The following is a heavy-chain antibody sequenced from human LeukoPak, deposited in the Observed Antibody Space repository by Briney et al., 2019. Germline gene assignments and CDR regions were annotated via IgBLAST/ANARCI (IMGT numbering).Heavy chain of an antibody. CDR3: ARLGAMVDY. Sequence: PSETLSLTCTVSVGSISSYYWIWIRQPPGKGLEWSGYIYYSGSTNYNPSLKSRVTISVDTSKNQFSLKLSSVTAADTAVYYCARLGAMVDYWGQGTLVTVSS. CDR1: VGSISSYY. CDR2: IYYSGST. J-gene: IGHJ4*02. D-gene: IGHD1-26*01. V-gene: IGHV4-59*08.